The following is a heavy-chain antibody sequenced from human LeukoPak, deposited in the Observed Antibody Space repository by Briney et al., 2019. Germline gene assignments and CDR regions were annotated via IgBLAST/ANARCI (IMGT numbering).Heavy chain of an antibody. CDR2: IRYDGSNK. J-gene: IGHJ3*01. Sequence: GGSLRLSCAASGFTFSSYGMHWVRQAPGKGLEWVAFIRYDGSNKYYADSVKGRFTISRDNSKNTLYLQMNSLRAEDTAVYYCAKDLDGSGTYYNTGQDAFDFWGQGTMVTVSS. CDR1: GFTFSSYG. CDR3: AKDLDGSGTYYNTGQDAFDF. V-gene: IGHV3-30*02. D-gene: IGHD3-10*01.